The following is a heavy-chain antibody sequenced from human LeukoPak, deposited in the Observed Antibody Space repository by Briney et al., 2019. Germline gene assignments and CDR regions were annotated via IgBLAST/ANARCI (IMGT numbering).Heavy chain of an antibody. CDR2: IYYSGST. J-gene: IGHJ4*02. CDR1: GGSISSGGYY. D-gene: IGHD2-21*02. CDR3: ARESAAYCGGDCSHPDY. Sequence: SQTLSLTCTVSGGSISSGGYYWSWIRQHPGTGLEWIGYIYYSGSTYYNPSLKSRVTISVDTSKNQFSLKLSSVTAADTAVYYCARESAAYCGGDCSHPDYWGQGTLVTVSS. V-gene: IGHV4-31*03.